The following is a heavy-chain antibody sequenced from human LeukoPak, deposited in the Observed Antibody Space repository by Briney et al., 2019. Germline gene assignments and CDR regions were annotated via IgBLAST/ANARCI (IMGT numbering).Heavy chain of an antibody. V-gene: IGHV3-21*01. CDR1: GFTFRRYS. Sequence: GGSLRLACAASGFTFRRYSMSWVRQAPGKGLGWVSTINWSSDYIYYADSVEGRFPISRDNAKNSMCLEMNSLRAEDTAVYFCAREGGNGDYFYYMDVWGKGTTVTVSS. J-gene: IGHJ6*03. CDR3: AREGGNGDYFYYMDV. D-gene: IGHD4-23*01. CDR2: INWSSDYI.